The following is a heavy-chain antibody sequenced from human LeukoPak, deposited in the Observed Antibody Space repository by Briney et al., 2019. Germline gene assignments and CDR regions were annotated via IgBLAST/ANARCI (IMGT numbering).Heavy chain of an antibody. CDR3: AKGDGGQWLFYFDY. J-gene: IGHJ4*02. CDR1: GFTFSSYS. V-gene: IGHV3-48*01. CDR2: ISSSSSTI. D-gene: IGHD6-19*01. Sequence: GGSLRLSCAASGFTFSSYSMNWVRQAPGKGLEWVSYISSSSSTIYYADSVKGRFTISRDNSKNTLYLQMNSLRAEDTAVYYCAKGDGGQWLFYFDYWGQGTLVTVSS.